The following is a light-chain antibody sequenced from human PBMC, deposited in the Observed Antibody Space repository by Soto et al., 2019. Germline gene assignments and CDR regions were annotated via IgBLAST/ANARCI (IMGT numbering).Light chain of an antibody. CDR1: QSVSSY. CDR3: QQRSNWPSIT. V-gene: IGKV3-11*01. J-gene: IGKJ5*01. Sequence: EIVLTQSPATLSLSPGERATLSCRASQSVSSYLAWYQQKPGQAPRLLIYDASNRATGIPARFSGSGSGTDFNLTISRLETEDFAVYYCQQRSNWPSITFGQWTRLE. CDR2: DAS.